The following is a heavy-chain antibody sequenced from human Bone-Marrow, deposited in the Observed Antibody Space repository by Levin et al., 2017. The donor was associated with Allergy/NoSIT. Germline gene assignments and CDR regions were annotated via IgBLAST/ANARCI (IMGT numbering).Heavy chain of an antibody. Sequence: GGSLRLSCAASGFNYNSYTMSWVRQAPGKGLEWVSSITTSGSFIYYADSVKGRFTISRDTAKNSLYLQMTGLRAEDTAVYYCARMISCSGATCYVGAFDIWGRGTMVTVSS. J-gene: IGHJ3*02. D-gene: IGHD2-15*01. CDR3: ARMISCSGATCYVGAFDI. CDR2: ITTSGSFI. CDR1: GFNYNSYT. V-gene: IGHV3-21*06.